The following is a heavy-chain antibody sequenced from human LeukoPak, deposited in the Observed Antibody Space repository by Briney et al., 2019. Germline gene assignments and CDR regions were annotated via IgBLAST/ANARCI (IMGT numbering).Heavy chain of an antibody. Sequence: GGSLRLSCAASGFTFSSYSMNWVRQAPGKGLEWVSSISSSSSYIYYADSVKGRFTISRDNAKNSLYLQMNSLRAEDTALYYCARDYSPDFPNWFDPWGQGTLVTVSS. V-gene: IGHV3-21*04. D-gene: IGHD2-21*01. CDR1: GFTFSSYS. CDR3: ARDYSPDFPNWFDP. J-gene: IGHJ5*02. CDR2: ISSSSSYI.